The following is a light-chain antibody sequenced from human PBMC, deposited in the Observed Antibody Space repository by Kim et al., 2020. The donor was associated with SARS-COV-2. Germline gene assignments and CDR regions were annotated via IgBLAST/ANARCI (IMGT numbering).Light chain of an antibody. CDR3: QVWDSSSDHPGVV. CDR2: YDS. CDR1: KIGSKS. J-gene: IGLJ2*01. V-gene: IGLV3-21*04. Sequence: KTARITCGGNKIGSKSVHWYQKKPGQAPVLVIYYDSDRPSGIPERFSGSNSGNTANLTISRVEAGDEADYYCQVWDSSSDHPGVVFGGGTQLTVL.